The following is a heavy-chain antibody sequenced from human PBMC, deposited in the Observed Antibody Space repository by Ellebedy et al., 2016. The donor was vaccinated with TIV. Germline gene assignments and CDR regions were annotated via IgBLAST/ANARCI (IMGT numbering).Heavy chain of an antibody. V-gene: IGHV1-46*01. D-gene: IGHD3-16*02. Sequence: AASVKVSCKASGYTFTSYYIHWVRQAPGQGLEWMGIINPSGGNTNYAQKFQGRVTMTRDTSTSTVYMELSSLRSEDTAVYYCAFSVRGLSGYYYGMDVWGQGTTVTVSS. CDR3: AFSVRGLSGYYYGMDV. J-gene: IGHJ6*02. CDR1: GYTFTSYY. CDR2: INPSGGNT.